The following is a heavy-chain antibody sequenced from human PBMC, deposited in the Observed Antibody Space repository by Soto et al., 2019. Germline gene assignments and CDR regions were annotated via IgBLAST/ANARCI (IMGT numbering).Heavy chain of an antibody. CDR3: SRHGGGSHYAFDY. CDR1: GGPLSDYN. CDR2: IGPSGAT. Sequence: QVQLQQWGAGLLKPSETLSLTCGVSGGPLSDYNWSWIRQAPGAGLEWIGEIGPSGATNYNPSLRSRVTISQDMSKSHFSLRLTSVTAAETAVYHCSRHGGGSHYAFDYWGQGALITVSS. V-gene: IGHV4-34*01. J-gene: IGHJ4*02. D-gene: IGHD1-26*01.